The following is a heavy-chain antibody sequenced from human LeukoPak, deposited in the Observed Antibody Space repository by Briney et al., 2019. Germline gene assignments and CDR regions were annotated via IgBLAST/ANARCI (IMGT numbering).Heavy chain of an antibody. CDR3: ARAPYGSGSYSLHFDY. CDR1: GFTFSSYS. Sequence: SGGSLRLSCAASGFTFSSYSMNWVRQAPGKWLEWVSSISSSSSYIYYADSVKGRFTITRDNAKNSLYLQMNSLRAEDTAVYYCARAPYGSGSYSLHFDYWGQGTLVTVSS. V-gene: IGHV3-21*01. J-gene: IGHJ4*02. D-gene: IGHD3-10*01. CDR2: ISSSSSYI.